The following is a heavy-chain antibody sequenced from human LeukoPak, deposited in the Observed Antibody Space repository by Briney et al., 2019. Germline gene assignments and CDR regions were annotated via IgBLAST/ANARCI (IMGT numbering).Heavy chain of an antibody. Sequence: SETLSLTCTVSGGSVSTSYYWGWIRQPPGKGLEWIGSICSGGSTYYNPSLESRVTISVDTSKNQFSLKLSSVTAADTAVYYCARGYQLDLSWFDPWGQGTLVTVSS. D-gene: IGHD6-6*01. CDR1: GGSVSTSYY. V-gene: IGHV4-39*07. CDR2: ICSGGST. J-gene: IGHJ5*02. CDR3: ARGYQLDLSWFDP.